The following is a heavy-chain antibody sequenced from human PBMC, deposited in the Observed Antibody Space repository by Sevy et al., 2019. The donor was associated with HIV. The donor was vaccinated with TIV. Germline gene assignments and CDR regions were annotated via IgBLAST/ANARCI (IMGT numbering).Heavy chain of an antibody. CDR1: GGSISSGDYY. Sequence: SETLSLTCTVSGGSISSGDYYWSWIRQPPGKGLEWIGYIYYSGSTYYNPSLKSRVTISVDTSKNQFSLKLSSVTAADTAVYYCARDRLSGYYRFDYWGQGTLVTVSS. V-gene: IGHV4-30-4*01. CDR2: IYYSGST. CDR3: ARDRLSGYYRFDY. J-gene: IGHJ4*02. D-gene: IGHD3-22*01.